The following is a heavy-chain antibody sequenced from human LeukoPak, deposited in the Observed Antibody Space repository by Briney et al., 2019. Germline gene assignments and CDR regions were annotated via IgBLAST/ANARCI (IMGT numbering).Heavy chain of an antibody. V-gene: IGHV4-61*01. Sequence: SETLSLTCTVSGGSISSGSYYWSWIRQPPGKGLEWIGYIYTSGSTNYNPSLKSRVTISVDTSKNQFSLKLSSVTAADTAVYYCARCKGGDYGDYYYYYMDVWGKGTTVTVSS. CDR2: IYTSGST. CDR3: ARCKGGDYGDYYYYYMDV. D-gene: IGHD4-17*01. CDR1: GGSISSGSYY. J-gene: IGHJ6*03.